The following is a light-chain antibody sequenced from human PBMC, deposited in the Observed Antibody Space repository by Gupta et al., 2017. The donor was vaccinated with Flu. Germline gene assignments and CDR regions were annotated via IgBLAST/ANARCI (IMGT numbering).Light chain of an antibody. CDR2: DVS. CDR3: CSYAGTYKWV. V-gene: IGLV2-11*01. J-gene: IGLJ3*02. Sequence: NSDIGVFKDVSWYQQLPGKAPQLMIYDVSRRPSGVPDRFSGSTSGNTASLTISGLQAEDEAEYFCCSYAGTYKWVFGGGTKLTVL. CDR1: NSDIGVFKD.